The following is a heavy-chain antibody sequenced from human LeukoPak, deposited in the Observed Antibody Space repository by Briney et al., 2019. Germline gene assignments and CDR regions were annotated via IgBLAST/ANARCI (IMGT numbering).Heavy chain of an antibody. J-gene: IGHJ4*02. CDR3: VRVEVGVLN. V-gene: IGHV4-34*01. Sequence: SETLSLTCAVYGGSFSGYYWTWIRQSPGKGLEWIGEINHSGSTNYNPSLKSRVTISVDTSKNQFSLKLSSVTAADTAVYYCVRVEVGVLNWGQGTLVTVS. CDR1: GGSFSGYY. D-gene: IGHD3-22*01. CDR2: INHSGST.